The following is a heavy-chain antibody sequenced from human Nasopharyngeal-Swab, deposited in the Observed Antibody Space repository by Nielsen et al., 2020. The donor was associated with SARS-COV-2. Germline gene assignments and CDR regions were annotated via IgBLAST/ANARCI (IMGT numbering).Heavy chain of an antibody. Sequence: SCAASGFIFDDYAMNWVRQAPGKGLEWVSGITWNGGSIGYAESVKGRFTISRDSAKNSLYLQMNSLRAEDTALYYCARDKSSTVTTFDYWGQGTLVTVSS. CDR3: ARDKSSTVTTFDY. J-gene: IGHJ4*02. CDR1: GFIFDDYA. D-gene: IGHD4-17*01. CDR2: ITWNGGSI. V-gene: IGHV3-20*04.